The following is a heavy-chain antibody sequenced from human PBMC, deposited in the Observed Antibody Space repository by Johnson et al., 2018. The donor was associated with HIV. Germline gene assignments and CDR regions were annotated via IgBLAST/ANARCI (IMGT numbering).Heavy chain of an antibody. D-gene: IGHD5-18*01. V-gene: IGHV3-30*18. J-gene: IGHJ3*02. Sequence: QVQLVESGGGLVQPGGSLRLSCAAFGITFSRYGMHWVRQAPGMGLEWVIVISYDGSNKYSADSVKGRFTISRDNSKNTMYLQMNSLRDEDTAVYHCAKERLLHDAFDIWGQGTMVTVSS. CDR1: GITFSRYG. CDR2: ISYDGSNK. CDR3: AKERLLHDAFDI.